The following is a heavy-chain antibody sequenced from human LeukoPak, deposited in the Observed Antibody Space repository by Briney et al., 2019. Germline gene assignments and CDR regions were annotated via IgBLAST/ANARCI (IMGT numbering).Heavy chain of an antibody. CDR1: GFTFSSYS. CDR3: ARATTVTLYYYYYYMDV. Sequence: PGGSLRLSCAASGFTFSSYSMNWVRQAPGKGLEWVSYISSSSSTIYYADSVKGRFTISRDDAKNSLYLQMNSLRAEDTAVYYCARATTVTLYYYYYYMDVWGKGTTVTVSS. V-gene: IGHV3-48*01. D-gene: IGHD4-11*01. CDR2: ISSSSSTI. J-gene: IGHJ6*03.